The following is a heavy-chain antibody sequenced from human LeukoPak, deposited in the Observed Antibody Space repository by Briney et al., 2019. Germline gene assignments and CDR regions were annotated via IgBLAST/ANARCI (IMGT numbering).Heavy chain of an antibody. V-gene: IGHV1-18*01. CDR2: MSAYNGKT. CDR3: ARGMGYSYGHPQGAFDI. D-gene: IGHD5-18*01. Sequence: ASVKVSCKASGYSFTSYGFNWVRQAPGQGLEWMGWMSAYNGKTNYAHSLQGRVTVTADTSTSTAYMELRSLRSEDTAVYYCARGMGYSYGHPQGAFDIWGQGTMVTISS. CDR1: GYSFTSYG. J-gene: IGHJ3*02.